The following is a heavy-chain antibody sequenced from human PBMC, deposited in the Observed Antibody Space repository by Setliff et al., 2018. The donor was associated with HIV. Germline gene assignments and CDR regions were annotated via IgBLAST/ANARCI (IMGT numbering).Heavy chain of an antibody. D-gene: IGHD5-12*01. J-gene: IGHJ4*02. CDR3: VKGSGYDKFDV. CDR2: ISWNSGSI. CDR1: GFIFDDYA. Sequence: GGFLRLSCAASGFIFDDYAMHWVRQAPGKGLEWVSGISWNSGSIGYADSVKGRFTISKDNAKKSLHLDMTSLRDEDTAKYYCVKGSGYDKFDVWGQGTLVTVSS. V-gene: IGHV3-9*01.